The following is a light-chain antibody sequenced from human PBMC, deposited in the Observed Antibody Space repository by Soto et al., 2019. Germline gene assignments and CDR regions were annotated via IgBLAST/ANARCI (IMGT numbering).Light chain of an antibody. CDR1: SSDVGTYHL. Sequence: LTXPASVSGSPGQSITISCTGASSDVGTYHLLSWYQHHSGKAPNLMIYEGTKRPSGVSNRFSGSTSGNTASLTISGLQAEDAADYFCCSYATSSAFYVFGTGTKVTVL. CDR3: CSYATSSAFYV. J-gene: IGLJ1*01. CDR2: EGT. V-gene: IGLV2-23*01.